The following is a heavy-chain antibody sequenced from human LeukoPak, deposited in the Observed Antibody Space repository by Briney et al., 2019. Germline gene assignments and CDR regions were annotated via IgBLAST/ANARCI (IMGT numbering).Heavy chain of an antibody. D-gene: IGHD6-25*01. J-gene: IGHJ3*02. V-gene: IGHV3-9*01. CDR2: ISWNSGSI. CDR3: AKDITEAAEGGYDAFDI. CDR1: GFTFDDYA. Sequence: GGSLRLSCAASGFTFDDYAMHWVRQAPGKGLEWVSGISWNSGSIGYADSVKGRFTISRDNAKNSLYLQMNSLRAEDTALYYCAKDITEAAEGGYDAFDIWAKGQWSPSLQ.